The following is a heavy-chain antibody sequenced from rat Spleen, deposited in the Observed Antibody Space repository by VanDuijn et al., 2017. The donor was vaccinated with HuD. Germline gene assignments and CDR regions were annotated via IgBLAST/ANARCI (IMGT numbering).Heavy chain of an antibody. CDR2: ISHGGST. CDR1: GFSLTSYN. V-gene: IGHV2-6*01. CDR3: ARSGAD. J-gene: IGHJ2*01. Sequence: QVQLMESGPGLVQPSETLSLTCTVSGFSLTSYNVHWVRQPPGKCLEWIAAISHGGSTYYNSAHKSRLIISRDTSKSQVFLKMNSLQTEDTAMYFCARSGADWGQGVMVTVSS. D-gene: IGHD1-4*01.